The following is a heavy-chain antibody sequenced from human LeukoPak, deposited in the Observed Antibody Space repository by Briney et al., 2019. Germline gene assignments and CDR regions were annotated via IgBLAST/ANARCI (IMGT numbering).Heavy chain of an antibody. CDR1: GGSISSSSYY. CDR3: ARHRIRKDYYGSGSQETGFDY. Sequence: SETLSLTCTVSGGSISSSSYYWGWIRQPPGKGLEWIGSIYYSGSTYYNPSLKSRVTISVDTSKNQFSLKLSSVTAADTAVYYCARHRIRKDYYGSGSQETGFDYWGQGTLVTVSS. CDR2: IYYSGST. V-gene: IGHV4-39*01. J-gene: IGHJ4*02. D-gene: IGHD3-10*01.